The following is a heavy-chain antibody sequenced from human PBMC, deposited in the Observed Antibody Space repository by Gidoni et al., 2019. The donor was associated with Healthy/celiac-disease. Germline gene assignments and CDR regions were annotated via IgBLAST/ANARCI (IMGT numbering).Heavy chain of an antibody. V-gene: IGHV3-33*01. CDR3: ARDLDGDYAKRYYYYGMDV. CDR1: GFTFSSYG. J-gene: IGHJ6*02. D-gene: IGHD4-17*01. Sequence: QVQLVESGGGVVQPGRSLRLSCAASGFTFSSYGMHWVRQAPGKGLEWVAVIWYDGSNKYYADSVKGRFTISRDNSKNTLYLQMNSLRAEDTAVYYCARDLDGDYAKRYYYYGMDVWGQGTTVTVSS. CDR2: IWYDGSNK.